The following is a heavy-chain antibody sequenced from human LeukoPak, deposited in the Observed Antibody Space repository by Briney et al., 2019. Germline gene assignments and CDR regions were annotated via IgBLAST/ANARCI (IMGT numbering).Heavy chain of an antibody. CDR1: GYTFTGYY. D-gene: IGHD3-3*01. Sequence: ASVKVSCKASGYTFTGYYMHWVRQAPGQGLEGMGWINPNSGGTNYAEKFQGRVTMTRATSISTAYMELSRLRFDDTAVYYCARDRDGGVGTIDYWGQGTLVPVSS. CDR3: ARDRDGGVGTIDY. V-gene: IGHV1-2*02. J-gene: IGHJ4*02. CDR2: INPNSGGT.